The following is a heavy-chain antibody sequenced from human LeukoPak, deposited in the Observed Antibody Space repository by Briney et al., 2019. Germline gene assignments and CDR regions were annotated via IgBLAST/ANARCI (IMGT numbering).Heavy chain of an antibody. Sequence: GGSLRLSCAASRFTFSNYGMHWVRQAPGKGLEWVAVIWYDGSNKYYADSVKGRFTISRDNSKNALYLQMNSLRAEDTAVYYCARGRGYDSGAYNYAFSDYWGQGTLVTVSS. D-gene: IGHD3-22*01. CDR3: ARGRGYDSGAYNYAFSDY. V-gene: IGHV3-33*01. J-gene: IGHJ4*02. CDR1: RFTFSNYG. CDR2: IWYDGSNK.